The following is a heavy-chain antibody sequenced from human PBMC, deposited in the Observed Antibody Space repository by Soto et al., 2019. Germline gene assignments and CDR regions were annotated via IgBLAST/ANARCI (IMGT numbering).Heavy chain of an antibody. CDR1: GFTFSNAW. V-gene: IGHV3-15*01. CDR2: IKSKTDGGTT. D-gene: IGHD4-17*01. J-gene: IGHJ4*02. Sequence: EVQLVESGGGLVKPGGSLRLSCAASGFTFSNAWMSWVRQAPGKGLEWVGRIKSKTDGGTTDYAAPVTGRVTISRDDSKNTLYLQTNSLKTKDTAVYYCATVRDYGDTRPDWGQGTLVTVSS. CDR3: ATVRDYGDTRPD.